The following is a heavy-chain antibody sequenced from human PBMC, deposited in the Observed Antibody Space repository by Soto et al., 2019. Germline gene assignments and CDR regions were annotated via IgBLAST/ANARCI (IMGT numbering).Heavy chain of an antibody. CDR3: ARDGSSTAKWIDP. CDR1: GDAISIGGYY. Sequence: SETLSLTCTHSGDAISIGGYYWTWIRQHPGKGLEWIGYIYHTGKTYYNQSLESRLTMSVDTSKNQFSLKLASVTAEDTDVYYCARDGSSTAKWIDPWRQGTLVTVS. J-gene: IGHJ5*02. CDR2: IYHTGKT. V-gene: IGHV4-31*03. D-gene: IGHD2-2*01.